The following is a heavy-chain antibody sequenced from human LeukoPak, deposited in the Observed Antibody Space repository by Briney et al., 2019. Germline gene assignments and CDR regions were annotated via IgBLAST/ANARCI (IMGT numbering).Heavy chain of an antibody. CDR1: RGTFSNYA. J-gene: IGHJ6*03. CDR2: IIPLFGTA. D-gene: IGHD3-10*01. V-gene: IGHV1-69*05. CDR3: ARSYGSGSYYLYYYYYMDV. Sequence: SVKVSCRASRGTFSNYAISWVRQAPGQGLEWMGGIIPLFGTANYAQKFQGRVTITTDESTSTAYMELSSLRSEDTAVYYCARSYGSGSYYLYYYYYMDVWGKGTTVTVSS.